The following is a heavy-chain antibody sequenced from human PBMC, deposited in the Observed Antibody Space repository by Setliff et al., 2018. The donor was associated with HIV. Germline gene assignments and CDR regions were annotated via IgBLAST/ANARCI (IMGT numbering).Heavy chain of an antibody. Sequence: GESLTISCKGSGYSFTSHWIAWVRQMPGQGLEWMGIIYPSDSATAYSPSFQGQITISADKSISTAYLQWSSLKASDTAIYYCARSYFITLFGVIYYPGYFDLWGRGTQVTVSS. J-gene: IGHJ2*01. D-gene: IGHD3-3*01. CDR2: IYPSDSAT. CDR3: ARSYFITLFGVIYYPGYFDL. CDR1: GYSFTSHW. V-gene: IGHV5-51*01.